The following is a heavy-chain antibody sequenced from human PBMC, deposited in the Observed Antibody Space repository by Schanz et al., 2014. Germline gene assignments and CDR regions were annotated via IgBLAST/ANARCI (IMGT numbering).Heavy chain of an antibody. CDR3: ARARFTGYYMDV. D-gene: IGHD3-9*01. V-gene: IGHV4-59*01. J-gene: IGHJ6*02. Sequence: QVQLQESGPGLVKPSETLSLTCIVSGDSISGSYWSWIRQPPGKGLDWIGYIYYSGSTDYNPSLKSRVTMSVDTSKNQFSLKLSSVTAADTAVYYCARARFTGYYMDVWGQGTAVTVSS. CDR2: IYYSGST. CDR1: GDSISGSY.